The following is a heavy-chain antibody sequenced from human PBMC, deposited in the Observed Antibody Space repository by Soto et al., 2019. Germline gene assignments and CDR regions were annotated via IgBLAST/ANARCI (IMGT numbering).Heavy chain of an antibody. V-gene: IGHV4-34*01. D-gene: IGHD3-10*01. Sequence: QVQLQQWGAGLLKPSETLSLTCAVYGGSFSGYYWSWIRQPPGKGLEWIGEINHSGSTNYNPSLKSRVTISVDTSKNQFSLKLSSVTAADTAVYYCARPGQYYYGSGSYFWFDPWGQGTLVTVSS. J-gene: IGHJ5*02. CDR3: ARPGQYYYGSGSYFWFDP. CDR2: INHSGST. CDR1: GGSFSGYY.